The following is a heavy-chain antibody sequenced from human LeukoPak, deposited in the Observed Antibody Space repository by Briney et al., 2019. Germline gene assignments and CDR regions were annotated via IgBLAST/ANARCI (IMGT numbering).Heavy chain of an antibody. CDR2: ITGSGRYI. CDR3: VRDVGPVRGEVYFDY. CDR1: GFTFSTFA. D-gene: IGHD3-10*01. V-gene: IGHV3-21*06. Sequence: PGGSLRLSCAASGFTFSTFAMHWVRLSPGKGLEWVSSITGSGRYILYADSVKHRFTISRDNTKNLLYLEMNSLRAEDTAMYFCVRDVGPVRGEVYFDYWGQGTLVTVSS. J-gene: IGHJ4*02.